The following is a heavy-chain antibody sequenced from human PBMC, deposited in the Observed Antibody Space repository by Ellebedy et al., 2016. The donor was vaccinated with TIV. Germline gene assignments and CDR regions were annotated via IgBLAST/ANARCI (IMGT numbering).Heavy chain of an antibody. CDR3: AKSPSARSFYYFDY. D-gene: IGHD6-6*01. CDR1: GITLSSFV. Sequence: GGSLRLSXVASGITLSSFVMTWVRQAPGKGLEWVSAITGSGGTTYYADSVKGRFTISRDNSNNTLYLQMNSLRAEDTAVYYCAKSPSARSFYYFDYWGQGTLVTVSS. CDR2: ITGSGGTT. V-gene: IGHV3-23*01. J-gene: IGHJ4*02.